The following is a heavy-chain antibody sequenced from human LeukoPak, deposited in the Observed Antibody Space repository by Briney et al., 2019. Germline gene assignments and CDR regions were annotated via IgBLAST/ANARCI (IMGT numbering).Heavy chain of an antibody. Sequence: PGGSLRLSCAASGFTFSSYSMNWVRQAPGKGLEWLSSISSSSSYIYYADSVKGRFTISRDNAKNSLYLQMNSLRAEDTAVYYCASFVYSSSILPPPYYYYYGMDVWGQGTTVTVSS. J-gene: IGHJ6*02. V-gene: IGHV3-21*01. CDR3: ASFVYSSSILPPPYYYYYGMDV. CDR1: GFTFSSYS. D-gene: IGHD6-6*01. CDR2: ISSSSSYI.